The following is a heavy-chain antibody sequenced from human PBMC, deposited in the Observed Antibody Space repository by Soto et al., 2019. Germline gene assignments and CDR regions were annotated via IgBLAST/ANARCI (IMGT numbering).Heavy chain of an antibody. V-gene: IGHV3-30-3*01. CDR3: AKDGYLDTYYFDY. CDR2: ISYDGISK. CDR1: GFTFSSYA. J-gene: IGHJ4*02. Sequence: GGSLRLSCAASGFTFSSYAMHWVRQAPGKGLEWVAVISYDGISKHYADSVKGRFSISRDDSENTLYVQMNSLRAEDTAVYYCAKDGYLDTYYFDYWGQGTLVTVSS. D-gene: IGHD3-9*01.